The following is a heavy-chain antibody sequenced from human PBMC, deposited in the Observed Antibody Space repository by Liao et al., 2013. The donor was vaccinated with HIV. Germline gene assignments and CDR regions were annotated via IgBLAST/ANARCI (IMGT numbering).Heavy chain of an antibody. CDR2: IYYSGST. V-gene: IGHV4-39*07. CDR3: ATQLDYDAFDI. Sequence: QLQLQESGPGLVKPSETLSLTCTVSGGSITSNYYWGWIRQSPGKGLEWIGSIYYSGSTYSNPSLKSRVTISLDTPKNQLSLKLSSVTAADTAVYYCATQLDYDAFDIWGQGTMVTVSS. D-gene: IGHD1-1*01. J-gene: IGHJ3*02. CDR1: GGSITSNYY.